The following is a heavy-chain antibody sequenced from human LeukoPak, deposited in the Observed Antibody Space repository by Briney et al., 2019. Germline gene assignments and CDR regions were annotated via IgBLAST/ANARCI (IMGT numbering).Heavy chain of an antibody. V-gene: IGHV1-8*01. CDR3: TRRHYGSVSHPDY. CDR1: GYTFTSYD. CDR2: MNPNSGNT. D-gene: IGHD3-10*01. Sequence: ASVKVSCKASGYTFTSYDINWVRQATGQGLEWMGWMNPNSGNTGYAQKFQGRVTMTRDTSITTAYMELSSLRSEDTAVYYCTRRHYGSVSHPDYWGQGTLVTVSS. J-gene: IGHJ4*02.